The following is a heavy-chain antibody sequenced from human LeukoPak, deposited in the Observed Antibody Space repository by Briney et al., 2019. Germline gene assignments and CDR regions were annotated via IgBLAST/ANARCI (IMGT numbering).Heavy chain of an antibody. V-gene: IGHV4-39*07. D-gene: IGHD4-23*01. J-gene: IGHJ3*02. CDR3: ARWVTPPDAFDI. CDR1: GGSISSGGYY. CDR2: INHSGST. Sequence: SETLSLTCTVSGGSISSGGYYWSWIRQPPGKGLEWIGEINHSGSTNYNPSLKSRVTISVDTSKNQFSLKLSSVTAADTAVYYCARWVTPPDAFDIWGQGTMVTVSS.